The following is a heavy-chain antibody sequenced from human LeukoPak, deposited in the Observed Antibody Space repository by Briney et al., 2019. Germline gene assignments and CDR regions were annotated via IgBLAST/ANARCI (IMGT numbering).Heavy chain of an antibody. CDR3: ARHAVGIAAAGTRPFDY. V-gene: IGHV4-39*01. D-gene: IGHD6-13*01. CDR1: GASFSSSTYY. Sequence: KSSETLSLTCTVSGASFSSSTYYWGWIRQPPGKGLEWIGSIYYSGSTYYNPSLKSRVTMSVDTSKNQFSLKLSSVTAADTAVYYCARHAVGIAAAGTRPFDYWGQGTLVTVSS. CDR2: IYYSGST. J-gene: IGHJ4*02.